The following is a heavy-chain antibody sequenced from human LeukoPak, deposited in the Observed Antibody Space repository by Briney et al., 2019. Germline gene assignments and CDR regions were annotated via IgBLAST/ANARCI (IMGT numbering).Heavy chain of an antibody. CDR2: FDPEDGET. CDR3: ATGHVNREYSSSLTPGWAFDI. CDR1: GYTLTELS. D-gene: IGHD6-6*01. J-gene: IGHJ3*02. Sequence: ASVKVSCKVSGYTLTELSMHWVRQAPGKGLEWMGGFDPEDGETIYAQKFQGRVTMTEDTSTDTAYMELSSLRSEDTAVYYCATGHVNREYSSSLTPGWAFDIWGQGTMVTVSS. V-gene: IGHV1-24*01.